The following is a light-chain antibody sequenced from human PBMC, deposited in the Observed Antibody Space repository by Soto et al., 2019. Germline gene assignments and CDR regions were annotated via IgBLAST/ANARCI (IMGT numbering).Light chain of an antibody. CDR3: SSYTSSSTPRVV. Sequence: QSALPQPASVSGSPGQSITISCTGTSSDVGDYNYVSWYQQHPGKAPKLMIYDANNRPSGVSNRFTGSKSGNTASLTISGLQAEDEADYYCSSYTSSSTPRVVFGGGTKVTVL. V-gene: IGLV2-14*01. CDR1: SSDVGDYNY. CDR2: DAN. J-gene: IGLJ2*01.